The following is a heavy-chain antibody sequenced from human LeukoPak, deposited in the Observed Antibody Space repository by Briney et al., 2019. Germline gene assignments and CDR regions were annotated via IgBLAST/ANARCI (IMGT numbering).Heavy chain of an antibody. Sequence: GGSRRLSCAASGFTFSSFSMNWVRQAPGKGLEWVSFITGSSSTIYYADSVKGRFTISRDNAKNSLYLQMNSLRAEDTAVYYCASCSSTNCYWGQGTLVTVSS. D-gene: IGHD2-2*01. CDR3: ASCSSTNCY. CDR1: GFTFSSFS. CDR2: ITGSSSTI. J-gene: IGHJ4*02. V-gene: IGHV3-48*01.